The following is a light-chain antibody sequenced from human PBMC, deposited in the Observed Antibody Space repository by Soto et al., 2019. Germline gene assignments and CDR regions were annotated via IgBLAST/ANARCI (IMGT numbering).Light chain of an antibody. J-gene: IGKJ1*01. CDR2: DAS. V-gene: IGKV1-5*01. CDR3: QQYNSYSHWT. CDR1: QSISSW. Sequence: DIQMTQSPSTLSASVGDRVTITCRASQSISSWLAWYQQKPGKAPKLLTYDASSLESGVPSRFSGSGSGTEVTLTISSLQPDDFSTYYCQQYNSYSHWTFGQGTKVEIK.